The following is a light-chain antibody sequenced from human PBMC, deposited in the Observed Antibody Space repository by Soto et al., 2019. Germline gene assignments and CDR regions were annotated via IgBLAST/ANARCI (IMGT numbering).Light chain of an antibody. J-gene: IGLJ1*01. CDR3: SAYTSSSTPYV. V-gene: IGLV2-14*01. CDR2: EVS. CDR1: SSDVGGYNY. Sequence: QSALTQPASVSGSPGQSITLSCTGTSSDVGGYNYVSWYQQHPGKAPKLMIYEVSNRPSGVSNRFSGSKSGNTASVTISGHQAEDEADYYCSAYTSSSTPYVVGTGTKLTVL.